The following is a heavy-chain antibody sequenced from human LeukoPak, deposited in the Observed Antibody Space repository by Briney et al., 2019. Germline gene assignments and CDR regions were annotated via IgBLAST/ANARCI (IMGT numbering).Heavy chain of an antibody. CDR3: ARDTYYAPFDP. CDR2: IRGDGTYP. D-gene: IGHD2/OR15-2a*01. J-gene: IGHJ5*02. Sequence: GGSLRLSCAASGFAFNTYWMHWVRQVPGKGLVWVSRIRGDGTYPIYADSVKRRFPISRDNDKNKLYLQMNSLRAEDTAVYYCARDTYYAPFDPWGQGTLVIVSS. CDR1: GFAFNTYW. V-gene: IGHV3-74*01.